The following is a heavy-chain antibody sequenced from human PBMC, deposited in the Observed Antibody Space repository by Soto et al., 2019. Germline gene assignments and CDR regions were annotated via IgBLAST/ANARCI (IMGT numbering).Heavy chain of an antibody. J-gene: IGHJ4*02. V-gene: IGHV3-21*01. Sequence: GESLKISCAASGFTFSDYTMNWVRQAQGKGLEWVSSISPSGAYTYYADSVRGRVTISRDNARNSLYLQMNSLRAEDTAVYQCLGPFRGSVKGLDYWGPGTLVTVSS. CDR1: GFTFSDYT. CDR2: ISPSGAYT. CDR3: LGPFRGSVKGLDY. D-gene: IGHD3-10*01.